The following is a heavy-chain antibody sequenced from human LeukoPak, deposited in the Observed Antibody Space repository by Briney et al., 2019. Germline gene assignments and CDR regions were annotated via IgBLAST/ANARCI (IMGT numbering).Heavy chain of an antibody. CDR2: TYYSAST. J-gene: IGHJ4*02. Sequence: KPSETLSLTCTVSGDPISGFYWAWIRQPPGRWLEWIGYTYYSASTNYNPSLKSRVTISSDTSKKQFSLKMSSVTAADTAVYYCARGQMTAVPLLDYWGQGALVTVSS. CDR1: GDPISGFY. D-gene: IGHD4-11*01. V-gene: IGHV4-59*01. CDR3: ARGQMTAVPLLDY.